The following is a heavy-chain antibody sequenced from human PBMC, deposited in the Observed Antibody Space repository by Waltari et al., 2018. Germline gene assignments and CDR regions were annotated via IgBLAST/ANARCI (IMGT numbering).Heavy chain of an antibody. CDR1: GGTFSSYA. CDR2: SIPIFGTA. CDR3: ARVVYSSSWYAPFDY. J-gene: IGHJ4*02. Sequence: QVQLVQSGAEVKKPGSSVKVSCKASGGTFSSYAISWVRQAPGQGLEWMGGSIPIFGTANYAQKFQGRVTITADESTSTAYMELSSLRSEDTAVYYCARVVYSSSWYAPFDYWGQGTLVTVSS. D-gene: IGHD6-13*01. V-gene: IGHV1-69*01.